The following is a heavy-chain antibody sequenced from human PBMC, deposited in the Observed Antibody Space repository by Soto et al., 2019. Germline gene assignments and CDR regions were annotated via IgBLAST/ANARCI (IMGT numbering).Heavy chain of an antibody. D-gene: IGHD2-2*01. CDR1: GLTFRSYA. CDR3: AKDGDSITRNKPLDY. J-gene: IGHJ4*02. Sequence: PGGSLRLSCAASGLTFRSYAMCWVRTAPGKGLEWVSSISVSGDRTFYADSVKGRFTISSDNSSNTLHLQLNSLRAADTALYYCAKDGDSITRNKPLDYWGQGTLVTVSS. CDR2: ISVSGDRT. V-gene: IGHV3-23*01.